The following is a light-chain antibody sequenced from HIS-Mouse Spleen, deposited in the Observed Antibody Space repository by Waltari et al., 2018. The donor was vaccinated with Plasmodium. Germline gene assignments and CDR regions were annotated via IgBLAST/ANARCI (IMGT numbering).Light chain of an antibody. CDR2: DVS. CDR1: SIDVGGYTS. J-gene: IGLJ2*01. CDR3: CSYAGSYTLV. V-gene: IGLV2-11*01. Sequence: QSPLTQPRSVSGSPGQPVPISCTGTSIDVGGYTSVSWYQKHPGKAPKLMIYDVSKRPSGVPDRFSGSKSGNTASLTISGLQAEDEADYYCCSYAGSYTLVFGGGTKLTVL.